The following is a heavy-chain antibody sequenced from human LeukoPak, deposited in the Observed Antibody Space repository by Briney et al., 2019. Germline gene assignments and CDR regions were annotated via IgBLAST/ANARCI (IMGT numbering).Heavy chain of an antibody. V-gene: IGHV3-43*02. CDR2: ISGDGGST. CDR3: TKDISASTWGNAFDI. J-gene: IGHJ3*02. Sequence: PGGSLRLSCAASGFTFDDYAMHWVRQAPGKGLEWVSLISGDGGSTYYADSVKGRFTISRDNSKNSLYLQMNSLRTEDTALYYCTKDISASTWGNAFDIWGQGTMVTVSS. CDR1: GFTFDDYA. D-gene: IGHD2-2*01.